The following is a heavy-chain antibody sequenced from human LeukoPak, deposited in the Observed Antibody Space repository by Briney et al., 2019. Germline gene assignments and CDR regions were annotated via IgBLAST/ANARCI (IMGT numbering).Heavy chain of an antibody. Sequence: PGGSLRLSCAASGFTFSTYVMSWVRQAPGKGLEWVSAISGSGGSTYYADSVKGRFTISRDNSKNRLYLQMNSLRAEDTAVYYCARDPTAATPQYFDYWGQGTLVTVSS. CDR3: ARDPTAATPQYFDY. J-gene: IGHJ4*02. CDR1: GFTFSTYV. V-gene: IGHV3-23*01. CDR2: ISGSGGST. D-gene: IGHD1-14*01.